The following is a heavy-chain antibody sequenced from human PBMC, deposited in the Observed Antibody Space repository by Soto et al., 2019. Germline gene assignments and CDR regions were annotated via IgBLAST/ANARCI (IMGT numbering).Heavy chain of an antibody. CDR2: INPNSGGT. V-gene: IGHV1-2*02. Sequence: QVQLEQSGAEVKKPGASVKVSCKASGFTFTGHYIHWVRQAPGQGLEWMGWINPNSGGTSHAQKFQGRVTMTRDTYITTAYMELSRLSSDDTAVYYCANSGSLIRPSLVYFDYWGQGTLVTVSS. CDR3: ANSGSLIRPSLVYFDY. CDR1: GFTFTGHY. J-gene: IGHJ4*02. D-gene: IGHD1-26*01.